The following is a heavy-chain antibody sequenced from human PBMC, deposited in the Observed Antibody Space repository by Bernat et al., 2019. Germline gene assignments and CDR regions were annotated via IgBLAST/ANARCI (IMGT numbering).Heavy chain of an antibody. CDR1: GFTFSSYG. CDR3: AKGVAGAGTFPYYYYGMDV. Sequence: QVQLVESGGGVVQPGRSLRLSCAASGFTFSSYGMHWVRQAPGKGLEWVAVISYDGSNKYYADSVKGRFTISRDNSKNTLYLQMNSLRAEDTAVYYCAKGVAGAGTFPYYYYGMDVWGQGTTVTVSS. J-gene: IGHJ6*02. CDR2: ISYDGSNK. V-gene: IGHV3-30*18. D-gene: IGHD6-19*01.